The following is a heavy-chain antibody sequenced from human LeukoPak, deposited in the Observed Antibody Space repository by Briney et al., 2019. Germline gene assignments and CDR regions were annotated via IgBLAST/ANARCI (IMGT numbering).Heavy chain of an antibody. D-gene: IGHD2-15*01. CDR3: AREVERMNIVVQSSRPTRYYYYYMDV. Sequence: PGGSLRLSCAASGFTFSSYAMHWVRQAPGKGLEWVANIKQDGSEKYYVDSVKGRFSISRDNAKNSLYLQMNSLRAEDTAVYYCAREVERMNIVVQSSRPTRYYYYYMDVWGKGTTATVSS. J-gene: IGHJ6*03. V-gene: IGHV3-7*01. CDR1: GFTFSSYA. CDR2: IKQDGSEK.